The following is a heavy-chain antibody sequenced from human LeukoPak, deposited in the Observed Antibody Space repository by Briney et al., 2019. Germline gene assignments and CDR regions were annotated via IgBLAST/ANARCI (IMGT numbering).Heavy chain of an antibody. CDR1: GFTFDDYA. CDR2: ISWNSGSI. J-gene: IGHJ4*02. D-gene: IGHD4-17*01. V-gene: IGHV3-9*01. Sequence: GGSLRLSCAASGFTFDDYAMHWVRQAPGKGLEWVSGISWNSGSIGYADSVKGRFTISRDNSKNTLYLQMNSLRPVDTAVYYCAREDYGLVYFDYWGQGTLVTVSS. CDR3: AREDYGLVYFDY.